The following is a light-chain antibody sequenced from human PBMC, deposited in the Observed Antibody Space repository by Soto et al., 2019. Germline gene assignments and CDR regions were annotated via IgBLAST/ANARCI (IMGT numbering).Light chain of an antibody. J-gene: IGKJ1*01. V-gene: IGKV3-20*01. CDR3: QQYGSSPTT. CDR1: QRVSSN. CDR2: GAS. Sequence: EILLTQSPATLSLSPGERATLSCRASQRVSSNLAWYQQKPGQAPRLLIYGASTRATGIPARFSGSGSGTDFTLTIGRLQPEDFAVYHCQQYGSSPTTFGQGTKVDIK.